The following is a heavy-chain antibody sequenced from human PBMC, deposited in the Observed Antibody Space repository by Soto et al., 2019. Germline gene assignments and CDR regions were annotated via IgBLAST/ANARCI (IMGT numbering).Heavy chain of an antibody. D-gene: IGHD6-19*01. Sequence: SETLSLTCSVSGATVSSGSFYWSWIRQPPGKGLEWIGFIYNNETFNYSPSLRSRVTLSVDTSKHQFSLKLSSVTAADTAVYYCARVPLRYSSSHNFDSWGQGALVTVSS. CDR3: ARVPLRYSSSHNFDS. CDR1: GATVSSGSFY. J-gene: IGHJ4*02. CDR2: IYNNETF. V-gene: IGHV4-61*01.